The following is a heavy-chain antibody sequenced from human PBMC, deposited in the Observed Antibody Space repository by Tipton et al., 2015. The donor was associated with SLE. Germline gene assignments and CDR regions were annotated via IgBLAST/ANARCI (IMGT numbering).Heavy chain of an antibody. CDR2: IANSGST. CDR1: GGSISSNY. CDR3: ASGPPYTGSYGGGYFDS. J-gene: IGHJ4*01. Sequence: GLVKPSDILSLVCSVSGGSISSNYWNWIRQPPGKGLEWIGFIANSGSTFYNPSLKSRVTISVDTSTHQISLKLTSLTAADTAVYFCASGPPYTGSYGGGYFDSWGQGTHVTVSS. D-gene: IGHD3-16*01. V-gene: IGHV4-4*09.